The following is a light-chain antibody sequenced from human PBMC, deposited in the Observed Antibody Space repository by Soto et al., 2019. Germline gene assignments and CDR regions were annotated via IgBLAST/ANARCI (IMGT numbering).Light chain of an antibody. CDR2: VGTGGIVG. V-gene: IGLV9-49*01. J-gene: IGLJ1*01. CDR1: SGDSNYK. Sequence: QAVLTQPPSASASLGASVTLTCTLSSGDSNYKVDWYQQRPGKGPRFVMRVGTGGIVGSKGDGIPDRLSVLGSGLNRYLTIKNIQEEDESDYHCGADHGSGSNFVYVFGTGTKVTVL. CDR3: GADHGSGSNFVYV.